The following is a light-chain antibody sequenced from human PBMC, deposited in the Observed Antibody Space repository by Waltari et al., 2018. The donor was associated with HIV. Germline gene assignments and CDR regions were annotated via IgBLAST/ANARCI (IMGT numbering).Light chain of an antibody. V-gene: IGLV2-8*01. CDR1: SSDVGGYNY. J-gene: IGLJ2*01. CDR2: EVT. Sequence: QSALTQPPSASGSPGQSVTISCTVTSSDVGGYNYISWYQQHPGKAPKLMIYEVTKRPSGVPDRFSGSKSGNTASLTVSGLQAEDEADYYCSSYAGSSNLRVFGGGTKLTVL. CDR3: SSYAGSSNLRV.